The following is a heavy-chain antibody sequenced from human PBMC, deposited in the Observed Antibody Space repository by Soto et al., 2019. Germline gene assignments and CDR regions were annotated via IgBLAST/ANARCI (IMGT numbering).Heavy chain of an antibody. CDR2: VSAVNANT. Sequence: QVQLVQSGAEVRKPGASVRISCKTSGYPFTSYTIYWLRQAPDQRLAWMGWVSAVNANTKYSQKFQGRITLVRDTSASAVYMELNSLTSEDTAIYYCARGRLYSTSWYFDYWGQGTLVTVSS. J-gene: IGHJ4*02. CDR3: ARGRLYSTSWYFDY. D-gene: IGHD6-13*01. CDR1: GYPFTSYT. V-gene: IGHV1-3*01.